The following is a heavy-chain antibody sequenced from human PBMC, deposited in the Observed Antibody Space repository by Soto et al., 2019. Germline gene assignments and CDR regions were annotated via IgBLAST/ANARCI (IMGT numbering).Heavy chain of an antibody. CDR3: ARLHCDSPNCVPLDL. V-gene: IGHV4-39*01. D-gene: IGHD2-2*01. J-gene: IGHJ5*02. CDR1: DGSISDVTYH. Sequence: HTWTVSDGSISDVTYHWIMIRQPPGKGLEWIGSIYYSGTSSYNPSLRSRVTMSVDTSKKQLSLRLSSVTAADTAVYYCARLHCDSPNCVPLDLWGQGTLVTVSS. CDR2: IYYSGTS.